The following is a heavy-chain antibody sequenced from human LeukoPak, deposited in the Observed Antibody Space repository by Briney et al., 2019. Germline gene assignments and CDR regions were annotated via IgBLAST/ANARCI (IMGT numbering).Heavy chain of an antibody. Sequence: GGSLRLSCAASCYTFTSYSMDWVRQAPGKGMEWVSFISNSDDTRYYADSVRGRFTISRDDAKNSLYLQMSSLRDGDTAVHYCVRGYYSNSFDFWGQGTVVTVSS. CDR1: CYTFTSYS. CDR2: ISNSDDTR. CDR3: VRGYYSNSFDF. J-gene: IGHJ3*01. V-gene: IGHV3-48*02. D-gene: IGHD2/OR15-2a*01.